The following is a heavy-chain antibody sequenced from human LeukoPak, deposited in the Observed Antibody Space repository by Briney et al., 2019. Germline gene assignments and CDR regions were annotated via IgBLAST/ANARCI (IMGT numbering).Heavy chain of an antibody. CDR2: IWYDGSNK. CDR3: ARDWSPPTYYDFWSGYYGMDV. D-gene: IGHD3-3*01. V-gene: IGHV3-33*01. J-gene: IGHJ6*02. CDR1: GFTFSSYG. Sequence: GGSLRLSCAASGFTFSSYGMHWVRQAPGKGLEGVAVIWYDGSNKYYADSVKGRFTISRDNSKNTLYLQMNSLRAEDTAVYYCARDWSPPTYYDFWSGYYGMDVWGQGTTVTVSS.